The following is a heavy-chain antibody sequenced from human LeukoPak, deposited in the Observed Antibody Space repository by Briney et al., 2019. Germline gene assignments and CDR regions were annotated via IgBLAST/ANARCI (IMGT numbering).Heavy chain of an antibody. J-gene: IGHJ5*02. CDR2: ISSSSSYI. CDR3: ASYSSFP. Sequence: GGSLRLSCAASGFTFSSYSMNWVRQAPGKGLEWVSSISSSSSYINYADSVKGRFTISRDNAKNSLYLQMNSLRAEDTAVYYCASYSSFPWGQGTLVTVSS. D-gene: IGHD6-6*01. V-gene: IGHV3-21*01. CDR1: GFTFSSYS.